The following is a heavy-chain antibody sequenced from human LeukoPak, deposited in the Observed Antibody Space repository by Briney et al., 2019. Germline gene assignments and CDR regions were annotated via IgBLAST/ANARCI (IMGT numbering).Heavy chain of an antibody. Sequence: GGSLRLSCAASGFTFNSYSMNWVRQAPGKGLEWVSSISGSRSYIYYADSVKGRFTISRDNAKNSLYLQMNSLRAEDDTAVYYCARGGYYGSGRYYFDSWGQGTLVTVSS. V-gene: IGHV3-21*01. CDR1: GFTFNSYS. J-gene: IGHJ4*02. CDR3: ARGGYYGSGRYYFDS. CDR2: ISGSRSYI. D-gene: IGHD3-3*01.